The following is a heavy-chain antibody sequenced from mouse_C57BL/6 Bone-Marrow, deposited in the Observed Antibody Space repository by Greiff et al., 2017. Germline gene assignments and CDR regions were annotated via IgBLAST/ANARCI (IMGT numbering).Heavy chain of an antibody. D-gene: IGHD1-1*01. CDR3: ARCTTVVPHWYFDV. CDR1: GYTFTSYW. CDR2: IDPSDSYT. V-gene: IGHV1-50*01. Sequence: QVQLQQPGAELVKPGASVKLSCKASGYTFTSYWMQWVKQRPGQGLEWIGEIDPSDSYTNYNQKFKGKATLTVDTSSSTAYMQLSSLTSEDSAVYYWARCTTVVPHWYFDVWGTGTTVTVSS. J-gene: IGHJ1*03.